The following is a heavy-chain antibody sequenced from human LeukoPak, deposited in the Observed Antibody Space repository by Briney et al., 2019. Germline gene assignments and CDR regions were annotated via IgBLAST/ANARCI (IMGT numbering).Heavy chain of an antibody. J-gene: IGHJ4*02. CDR1: GFTVSSNY. CDR2: IYSGGST. CDR3: ARGPRSDY. V-gene: IGHV3-53*01. Sequence: LAGGSLRLSCVASGFTVSSNYMSWVRQAPGKGLEWVSVIYSGGSTYYADSVKGRFTISRDNSKNTLYLQMNSLRAEDTAVYYCARGPRSDYWGQGTLVTVSS.